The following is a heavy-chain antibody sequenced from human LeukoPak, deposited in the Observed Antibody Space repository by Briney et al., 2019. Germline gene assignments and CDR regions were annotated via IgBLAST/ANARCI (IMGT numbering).Heavy chain of an antibody. CDR1: GGSFSGYY. V-gene: IGHV4-34*01. Sequence: PSETLSLTCAVYGGSFSGYYWSWIRQPPGKGLEWIGEINHSGSTNYNPSLKSRVTISVDTSKNQFSLKLSSVTAADTAVYYCARLSGSYLSNLDYWGQGTLVTVSS. J-gene: IGHJ4*02. CDR2: INHSGST. D-gene: IGHD1-26*01. CDR3: ARLSGSYLSNLDY.